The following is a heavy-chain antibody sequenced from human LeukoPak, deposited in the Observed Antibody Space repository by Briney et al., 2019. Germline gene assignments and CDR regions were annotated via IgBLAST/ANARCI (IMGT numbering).Heavy chain of an antibody. Sequence: TGGSLRLSCAASGFTFSSYGMHWVRQAPGKGLEWVAVISYDGSNKYYADSVKGRFTISRDNSKNTLYLQMNSLRAEDTAVYYCAEEGIRGLRLIDYWGQGTLVTVSS. CDR2: ISYDGSNK. D-gene: IGHD5/OR15-5a*01. J-gene: IGHJ4*02. CDR1: GFTFSSYG. V-gene: IGHV3-30*18. CDR3: AEEGIRGLRLIDY.